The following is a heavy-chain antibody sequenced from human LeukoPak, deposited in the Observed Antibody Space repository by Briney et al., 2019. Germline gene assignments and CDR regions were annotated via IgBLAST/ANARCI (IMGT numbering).Heavy chain of an antibody. CDR1: GFSFSNYG. D-gene: IGHD3-9*01. V-gene: IGHV3-23*01. CDR3: AKHLTGVKSSDY. CDR2: ITDSGRAT. Sequence: GGSLRLSCAAAGFSFSNYGMSWVRQGPGKGLEWVSAITDSGRATYYADYVKGRFIISRDNSENTLYLQMHSLRDEDTAVYYCAKHLTGVKSSDYWGQGALVTVSS. J-gene: IGHJ4*02.